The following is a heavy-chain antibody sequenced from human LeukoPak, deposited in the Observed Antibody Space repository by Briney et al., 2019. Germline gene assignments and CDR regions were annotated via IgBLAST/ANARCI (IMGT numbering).Heavy chain of an antibody. CDR2: IYPGDSDT. CDR3: ARLGIAVPGTVGYFDH. V-gene: IGHV5-51*01. J-gene: IGHJ4*02. Sequence: GESLKISCKGSGYSFTSYWIGWVRQMPGKGLEWMGIIYPGDSDTRYSPSSQGQVTISADKSISTAYLQWSSLKASDTAMYYCARLGIAVPGTVGYFDHWGQGTLVTVSS. CDR1: GYSFTSYW. D-gene: IGHD6-19*01.